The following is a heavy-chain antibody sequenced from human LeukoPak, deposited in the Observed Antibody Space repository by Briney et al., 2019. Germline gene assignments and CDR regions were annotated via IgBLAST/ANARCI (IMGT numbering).Heavy chain of an antibody. J-gene: IGHJ4*02. CDR1: GFTFSRYA. D-gene: IGHD5-18*01. CDR3: AKRIQSAMAMGY. CDR2: ISGSGGST. V-gene: IGHV3-23*01. Sequence: PGGSLRLSCAASGFTFSRYALSWVRQAPGKGLEWVSDISGSGGSTYYADCVKGRFPISRDNSKNTMYLQMNSLRAEDTAVYYCAKRIQSAMAMGYGGQETLVTVYS.